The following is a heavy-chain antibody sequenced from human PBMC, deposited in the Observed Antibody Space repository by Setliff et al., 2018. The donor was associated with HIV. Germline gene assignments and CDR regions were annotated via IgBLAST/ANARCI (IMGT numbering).Heavy chain of an antibody. CDR2: IIPIFGTA. Sequence: GASVKVSCKASGGTFSSYAISWVRQAPGQGLEWMGGIIPIFGTANYAQKFQGRVTITADESTSIAYMELSSLRSEDTAVYYCARGGPSSKYFDLWGRGTLVTVSS. J-gene: IGHJ2*01. CDR1: GGTFSSYA. V-gene: IGHV1-69*13. D-gene: IGHD2-2*01. CDR3: ARGGPSSKYFDL.